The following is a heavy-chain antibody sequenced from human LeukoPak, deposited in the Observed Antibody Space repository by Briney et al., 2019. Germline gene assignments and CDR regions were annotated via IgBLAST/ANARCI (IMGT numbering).Heavy chain of an antibody. V-gene: IGHV4-39*02. CDR2: IYYSGST. CDR3: ARDHMDYYDSSGYSPFDY. CDR1: GGSISSSSYY. J-gene: IGHJ4*02. Sequence: KASETLSLTCTVSGGSISSSSYYWGWIRQPPGKGLEWIGSIYYSGSTYYNPSLKSRVTISVDTSKNQFSLKLSSVTAADTAVYYCARDHMDYYDSSGYSPFDYWGQGTLVTVSS. D-gene: IGHD3-22*01.